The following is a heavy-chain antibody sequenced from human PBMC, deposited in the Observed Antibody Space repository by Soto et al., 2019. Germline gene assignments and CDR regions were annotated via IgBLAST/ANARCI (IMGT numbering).Heavy chain of an antibody. Sequence: SETLSLTCAVYGGSFSGYYWSWIRQPPGKGLEWIGEINHSGSTNYNPSLKSRVTISVDTSKNQFSLKLSSVTAADTAVYYCARGYHDFWSGYYNWFDPWGQGTLVTVSS. V-gene: IGHV4-34*01. CDR2: INHSGST. CDR1: GGSFSGYY. CDR3: ARGYHDFWSGYYNWFDP. J-gene: IGHJ5*02. D-gene: IGHD3-3*01.